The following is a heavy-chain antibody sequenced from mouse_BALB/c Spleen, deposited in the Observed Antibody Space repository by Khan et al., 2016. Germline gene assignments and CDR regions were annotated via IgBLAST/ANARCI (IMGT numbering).Heavy chain of an antibody. CDR2: ISAGGSYT. Sequence: EVELVESGGGLVKPGGSLKLSCAASGFTFSDYYMYWVRQTPEKRLEWVATISAGGSYTYYPDSVKGRFTISRDNVKNNLYLQMSSLKSEDTAMYYCAREGLRRGFAYWGQGTLVTVSA. J-gene: IGHJ3*01. D-gene: IGHD2-4*01. CDR1: GFTFSDYY. V-gene: IGHV5-4*02. CDR3: AREGLRRGFAY.